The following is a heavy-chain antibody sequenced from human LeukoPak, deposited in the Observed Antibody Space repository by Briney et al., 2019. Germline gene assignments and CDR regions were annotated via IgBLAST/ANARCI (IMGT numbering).Heavy chain of an antibody. D-gene: IGHD3-22*01. J-gene: IGHJ2*01. CDR2: ISSSGSTI. V-gene: IGHV3-11*04. Sequence: GGSLRLSCAASGFTFSDYYMSWIRQAPGKGLEWVSYISSSGSTIYYADSVKGRFTISRDNAKNSLFLQMNSLRAEDTAMYYCARHDSSGYSPFWYFDRWGRGTLVTVSS. CDR3: ARHDSSGYSPFWYFDR. CDR1: GFTFSDYY.